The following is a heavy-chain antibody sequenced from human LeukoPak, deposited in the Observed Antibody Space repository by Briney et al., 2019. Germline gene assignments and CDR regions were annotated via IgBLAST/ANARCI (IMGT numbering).Heavy chain of an antibody. CDR3: TRAISVN. CDR2: ISGDGSIT. J-gene: IGHJ4*02. V-gene: IGHV3-74*01. Sequence: PGGSLRLSCVASGFTFSTYWVHWVRQAPGEGLVWVSRISGDGSITNYADSVKGRFTISRDNAKNTLYLQMNSLRAEDTAVYYCTRAISVNWGQGILVTVSS. D-gene: IGHD3-9*01. CDR1: GFTFSTYW.